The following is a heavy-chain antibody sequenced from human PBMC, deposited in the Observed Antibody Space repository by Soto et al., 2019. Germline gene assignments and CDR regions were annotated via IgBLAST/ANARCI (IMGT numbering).Heavy chain of an antibody. J-gene: IGHJ6*02. CDR2: IKSKTDGGTT. CDR3: TTYCTNGVCYNYYYYGMDV. Sequence: EVQLVESGGGLVKPGGSLRLSCAASGFTFSNAWMSWVRQAPGKGLEWVGRIKSKTDGGTTDYAVPVKGRFTISRDDSKNTLYLQMNSLKTEDTAVYYCTTYCTNGVCYNYYYYGMDVWGQGTTVTVSS. V-gene: IGHV3-15*01. D-gene: IGHD2-8*01. CDR1: GFTFSNAW.